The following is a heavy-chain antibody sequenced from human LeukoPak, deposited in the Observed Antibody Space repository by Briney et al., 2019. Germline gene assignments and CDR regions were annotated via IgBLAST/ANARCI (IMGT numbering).Heavy chain of an antibody. J-gene: IGHJ3*02. D-gene: IGHD2-8*01. V-gene: IGHV1-69*13. CDR3: AREDRCTNGVCYGRDDAFDI. Sequence: SVKVSCKASGGTFSSYAISWVRQAPGQGLEWMGGIIPIFGTANYAQKFQGRVTITADESTSTAYMELSSLRSEDTAVYYCAREDRCTNGVCYGRDDAFDIWGQGTMVTVSS. CDR1: GGTFSSYA. CDR2: IIPIFGTA.